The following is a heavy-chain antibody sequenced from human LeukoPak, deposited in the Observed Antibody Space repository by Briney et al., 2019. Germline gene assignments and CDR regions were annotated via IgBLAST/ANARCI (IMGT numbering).Heavy chain of an antibody. J-gene: IGHJ6*02. D-gene: IGHD3-3*01. CDR1: GYTFTSYD. CDR2: MNPNSGAT. V-gene: IGHV1-8*01. CDR3: ARRLQDDFWSGYYYYYYYGMDV. Sequence: ASVKVSCKASGYTFTSYDINWVRQATGQGLEWMGWMNPNSGATGYAQKFQGRVTMTRSASINTAYMELSSLRSEDTAVYYCARRLQDDFWSGYYYYYYYGMDVWGQGTTVTVSS.